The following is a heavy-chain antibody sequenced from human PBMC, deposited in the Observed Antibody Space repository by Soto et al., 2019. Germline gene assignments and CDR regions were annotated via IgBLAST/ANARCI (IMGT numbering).Heavy chain of an antibody. D-gene: IGHD6-13*01. J-gene: IGHJ6*02. CDR3: ATWYYSSSWYSPYYYGMDV. CDR2: IIPIFGTA. Sequence: SVKVSCKASGGTFSSYAISWVRQAPGQGLEWMGGIIPIFGTANYAQKFQGRVTITADESTSTAYMELSSLRSEDTAVYYCATWYYSSSWYSPYYYGMDVWGQGTTVTVSS. V-gene: IGHV1-69*13. CDR1: GGTFSSYA.